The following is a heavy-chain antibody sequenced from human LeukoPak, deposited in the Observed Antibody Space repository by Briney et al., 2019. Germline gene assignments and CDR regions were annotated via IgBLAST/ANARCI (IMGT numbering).Heavy chain of an antibody. D-gene: IGHD5-18*01. V-gene: IGHV3-21*01. Sequence: PGGSLRLSCAASGFTFSSYAMNWVRQAPGKGLEWVSSISGSSSYTYYADSVKGRFTISRDNSKNTLYLQMNSLRAEDTAVYYCAKEEDSYGYPYYYYYYMDVWGKGTTVTVSS. CDR3: AKEEDSYGYPYYYYYYMDV. CDR1: GFTFSSYA. J-gene: IGHJ6*03. CDR2: ISGSSSYT.